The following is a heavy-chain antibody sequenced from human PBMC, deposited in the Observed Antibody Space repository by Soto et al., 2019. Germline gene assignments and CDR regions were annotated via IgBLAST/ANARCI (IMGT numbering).Heavy chain of an antibody. J-gene: IGHJ5*02. CDR3: ARERGRYCSGESCYPFGP. CDR2: INDSGST. V-gene: IGHV4-34*01. D-gene: IGHD2-15*01. Sequence: PSETQCLTCAVYGGAFRGYYWSWIRQPPGKGLEWLGEINDSGSTNYNPSLKSRITISLDTSKKEISLRLSSVTAADTAVYYCARERGRYCSGESCYPFGPWGQGALVTVSS. CDR1: GGAFRGYY.